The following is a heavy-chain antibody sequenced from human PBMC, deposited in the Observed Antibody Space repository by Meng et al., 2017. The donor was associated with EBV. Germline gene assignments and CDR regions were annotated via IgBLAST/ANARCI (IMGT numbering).Heavy chain of an antibody. J-gene: IGHJ5*02. CDR3: ARGPYYHDSSGYYYGEFDP. D-gene: IGHD3-22*01. Sequence: QVQLWQSGAEVKKPGASGKVSCKASGYTFTSYDINWVRQATGQGLEWMGWMNPNSGNTGYAQKFQGRVTMTRNTSISTAYMELSSLRSEDTAVYYCARGPYYHDSSGYYYGEFDPWGQGTLVTVSS. CDR1: GYTFTSYD. CDR2: MNPNSGNT. V-gene: IGHV1-8*01.